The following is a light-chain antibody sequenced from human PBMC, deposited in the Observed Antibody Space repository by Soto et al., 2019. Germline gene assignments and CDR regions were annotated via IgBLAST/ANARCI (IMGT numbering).Light chain of an antibody. CDR2: DVS. J-gene: IGLJ1*01. V-gene: IGLV2-14*01. CDR1: SSDVGGYNY. CDR3: RSYTSSSTQV. Sequence: QSVLTQPASVSGSPGQSITISCTGTSSDVGGYNYVSWYQQHPGKAPKLMIYDVSNRPSGVSNRFSGSKSGNTASLTISGLQAEYEADYYCRSYTSSSTQVFGTGTKVTVL.